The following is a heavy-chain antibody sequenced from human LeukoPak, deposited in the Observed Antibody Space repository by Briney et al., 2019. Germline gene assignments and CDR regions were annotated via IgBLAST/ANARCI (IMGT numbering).Heavy chain of an antibody. D-gene: IGHD2-2*01. CDR1: GDSISSGGYY. CDR3: ARTLYCSSTSCHYGDYVDY. J-gene: IGHJ4*02. V-gene: IGHV4-30-2*01. CDR2: IYHSGST. Sequence: SQTLPLTCTVSGDSISSGGYYWSWIRQPPGKGLEWIGFIYHSGSTYYNPSLKSRVTISVDRSKDQFSLKLSSVTAADTAVYYCARTLYCSSTSCHYGDYVDYWGQGTLVTVSS.